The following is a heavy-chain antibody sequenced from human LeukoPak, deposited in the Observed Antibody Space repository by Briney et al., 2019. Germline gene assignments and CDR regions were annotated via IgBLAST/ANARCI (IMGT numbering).Heavy chain of an antibody. CDR2: INPNSGGT. J-gene: IGHJ4*02. CDR3: ARDFEDIVVVVAATPSGY. V-gene: IGHV1-2*02. Sequence: ASVKVSCKASGYTFTDYYMHWVRQAPGQGLEWMGWINPNSGGTNYAQKFQGRVTMTRDTSISTAYMELSRLRSDDTAVYYCARDFEDIVVVVAATPSGYWGQGTLVTVSS. CDR1: GYTFTDYY. D-gene: IGHD2-15*01.